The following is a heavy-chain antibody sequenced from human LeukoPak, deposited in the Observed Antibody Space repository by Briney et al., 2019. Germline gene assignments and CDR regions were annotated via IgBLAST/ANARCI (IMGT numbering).Heavy chain of an antibody. CDR3: ARDIGGYGSGSYYNGYDY. D-gene: IGHD3-10*01. CDR2: IYYSGST. J-gene: IGHJ4*02. V-gene: IGHV4-39*07. CDR1: GGSISSSSYY. Sequence: PSETLSLTCTVSGGSISSSSYYWGWIRQPPGKGLEWIGSIYYSGSTYYNPSLKSRVTISVDTSKNQFSLKLSSVTAADTAVYYCARDIGGYGSGSYYNGYDYWGQGTLVTVSS.